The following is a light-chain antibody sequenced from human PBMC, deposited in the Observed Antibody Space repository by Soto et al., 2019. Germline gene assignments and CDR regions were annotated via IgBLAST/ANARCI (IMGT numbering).Light chain of an antibody. V-gene: IGLV2-14*01. Sequence: QSVLTQPASVSGSLGPSITLSCTGRGGEIGAYNYVSWYQQHPGKAPKLIIYGVTHRPSGVSSRFSASKSAYTASLTISALQAEDEADYYCSSFTTTYFYVFVPGTKLTVL. CDR1: GGEIGAYNY. CDR3: SSFTTTYFYV. J-gene: IGLJ1*01. CDR2: GVT.